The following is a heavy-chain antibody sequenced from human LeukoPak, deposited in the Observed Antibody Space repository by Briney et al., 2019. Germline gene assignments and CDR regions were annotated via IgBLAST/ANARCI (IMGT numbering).Heavy chain of an antibody. CDR1: GGSISSGSYY. CDR2: IYTSGGT. V-gene: IGHV4-61*02. CDR3: ARDIDYYDSSGYYAAFDI. J-gene: IGHJ3*02. Sequence: SETLSLTCTVSGGSISSGSYYWSWIRQPAGKGLEWIGRIYTSGGTNYNPSLKSRVTISVDTSKNQFSLKLSSVTAADTAVYYCARDIDYYDSSGYYAAFDIWGQGTMVTVSS. D-gene: IGHD3-22*01.